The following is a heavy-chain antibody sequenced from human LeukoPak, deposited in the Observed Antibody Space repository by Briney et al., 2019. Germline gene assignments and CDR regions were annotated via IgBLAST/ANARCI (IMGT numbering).Heavy chain of an antibody. V-gene: IGHV4-31*03. CDR1: GGSISSGGYY. D-gene: IGHD6-19*01. Sequence: SETLSLTCTVSGGSISSGGYYWSWIRQHPGKGLEWIGYIYYSGSTYYNPSLKSRVTMSVDTSKNQFSLKLSSVTAADTAVYYCARGPLGYSSGWYYNDYWGQGTLVTVSS. CDR2: IYYSGST. J-gene: IGHJ4*02. CDR3: ARGPLGYSSGWYYNDY.